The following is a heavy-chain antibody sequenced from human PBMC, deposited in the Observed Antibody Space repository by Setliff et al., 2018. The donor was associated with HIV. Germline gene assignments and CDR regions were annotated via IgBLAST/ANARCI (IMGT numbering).Heavy chain of an antibody. J-gene: IGHJ4*02. D-gene: IGHD3-10*01. CDR2: IYENDYT. CDR3: ARAQMHRGVVAWSLYYFDY. CDR1: GGSMNNYY. Sequence: PSETLSLTCIVSGGSMNNYYWNWVRQTPGKGLEWIGHIYENDYTHYTVSLRSRVTISMDTSKNQFSLTLRSVTAADRAIYYCARAQMHRGVVAWSLYYFDYWGQGALVTVSS. V-gene: IGHV4-59*01.